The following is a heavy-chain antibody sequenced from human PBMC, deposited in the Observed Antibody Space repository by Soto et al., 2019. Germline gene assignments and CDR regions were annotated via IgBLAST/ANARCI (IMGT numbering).Heavy chain of an antibody. V-gene: IGHV3-23*01. CDR1: GFTFSDYG. CDR2: ISGSGST. J-gene: IGHJ5*02. CDR3: AKDYLRWAQS. Sequence: PGGSLRLSCAASGFTFSDYGMSRVRQAPGKGLERVSAISGSGSTFYADSVKGRFTISRDNSKNTLYLQMNSLRAEDTAVYYCAKDYLRWAQSWGQGTLVTVSS. D-gene: IGHD1-26*01.